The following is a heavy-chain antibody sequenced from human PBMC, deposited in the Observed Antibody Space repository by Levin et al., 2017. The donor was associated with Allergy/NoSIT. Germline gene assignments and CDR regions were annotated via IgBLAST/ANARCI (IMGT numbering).Heavy chain of an antibody. CDR1: GFTFSSYA. CDR3: AKDQDGDTAMVLDY. V-gene: IGHV3-23*01. CDR2: ISGSGGST. Sequence: GESLKISCAASGFTFSSYAMSWVRQAPGKGLEWVSAISGSGGSTYYADSVKGRFTISRDNSKNTLYLQMNSLRAEDTAVYYCAKDQDGDTAMVLDYWGQGTLVTVSS. J-gene: IGHJ4*02. D-gene: IGHD5-18*01.